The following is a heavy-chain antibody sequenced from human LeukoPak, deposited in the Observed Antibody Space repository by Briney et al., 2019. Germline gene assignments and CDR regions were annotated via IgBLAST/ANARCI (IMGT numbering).Heavy chain of an antibody. D-gene: IGHD3-22*01. CDR1: GYSISSGYY. V-gene: IGHV4-38-2*02. J-gene: IGHJ4*02. CDR3: ARLYYYDSSGYSGGNFDY. Sequence: PSETLSLTCTVSGYSISSGYYWGWIRQPPGEGLEWIGSIYHSGSTYYTPSLKSRVTISVDTSKNQFSLKLSSVTAADTAVYYCARLYYYDSSGYSGGNFDYWGQGTLVTVSS. CDR2: IYHSGST.